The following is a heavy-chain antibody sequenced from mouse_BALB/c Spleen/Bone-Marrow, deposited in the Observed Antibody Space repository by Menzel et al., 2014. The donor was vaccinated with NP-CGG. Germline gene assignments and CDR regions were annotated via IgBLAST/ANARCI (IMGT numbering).Heavy chain of an antibody. V-gene: IGHV2-2*02. CDR3: ARADGFYDY. CDR2: IWSGGST. D-gene: IGHD2-3*01. J-gene: IGHJ2*01. CDR1: GFSLTNFG. Sequence: VQLVESGPGLVQPSQSLSITCTVSGFSLTNFGVHWVRQSPGKGLEWLGVIWSGGSTDYNAAFISRLSISKDNSKSQVFFKMNSLQANDTATYYCARADGFYDYWGQGTTLTVSS.